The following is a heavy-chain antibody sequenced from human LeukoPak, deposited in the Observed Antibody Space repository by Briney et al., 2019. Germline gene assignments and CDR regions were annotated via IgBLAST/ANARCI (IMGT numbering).Heavy chain of an antibody. D-gene: IGHD6-6*01. CDR2: ISGSGGNT. Sequence: GGSLRLSCAASGFTFSSNAMSWVRQAPGKGLEWVSSISGSGGNTYYADPVKGRFTISRDNSKNTLYLQMKTLRAEDTAVYYCAKLASSIRPFDYWGQGILVTVSS. CDR1: GFTFSSNA. CDR3: AKLASSIRPFDY. J-gene: IGHJ4*02. V-gene: IGHV3-23*01.